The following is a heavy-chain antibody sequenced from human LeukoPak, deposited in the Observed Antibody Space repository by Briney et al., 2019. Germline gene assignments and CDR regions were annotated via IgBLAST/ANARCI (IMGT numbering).Heavy chain of an antibody. CDR3: VRGYYYGSGSPSY. CDR1: GFTFSSYS. D-gene: IGHD3-10*01. Sequence: SGGSLGLSCAASGFTFSSYSMNWVRQAPGKGLEWVSSISSSSSYIYYADSVKGRFTISRDNAKNSLYLQMNSLRAEDTAVYYCVRGYYYGSGSPSYWGQGTLVTVST. J-gene: IGHJ4*02. V-gene: IGHV3-21*01. CDR2: ISSSSSYI.